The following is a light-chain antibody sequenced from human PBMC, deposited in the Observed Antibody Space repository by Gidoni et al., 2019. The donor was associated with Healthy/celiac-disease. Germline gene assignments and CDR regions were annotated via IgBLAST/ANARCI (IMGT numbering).Light chain of an antibody. J-gene: IGKJ4*01. CDR2: GAS. CDR1: QSVRSN. Sequence: EIVMTQSPAALSVSPGERATLSFRASQSVRSNLAWCQQKPGQAPRLLIYGASTSATGIPARFSGSGCGTEFSLTNSSLLSEDFAVYYCQQYNNWLALTFGEGTRVEIK. CDR3: QQYNNWLALT. V-gene: IGKV3-15*01.